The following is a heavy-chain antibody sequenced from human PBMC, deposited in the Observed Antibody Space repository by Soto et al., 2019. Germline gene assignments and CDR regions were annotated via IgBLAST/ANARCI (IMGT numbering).Heavy chain of an antibody. D-gene: IGHD3-10*01. V-gene: IGHV3-23*01. CDR1: GFTFSSYA. Sequence: EVELLESRGGLVQPGGSLRLSCAASGFTFSSYAMSWVRQAPGKGLEWVSAISGSGGSTYYADSVKGRFTISRDNSKNTLYLQMNSLRAEDTAVYYCAKGGDYGSGLFDPWGQGTLVTVSS. CDR2: ISGSGGST. J-gene: IGHJ5*02. CDR3: AKGGDYGSGLFDP.